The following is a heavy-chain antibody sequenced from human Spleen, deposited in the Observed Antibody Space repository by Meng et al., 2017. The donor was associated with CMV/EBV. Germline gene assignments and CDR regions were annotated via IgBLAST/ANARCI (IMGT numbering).Heavy chain of an antibody. J-gene: IGHJ4*02. CDR1: GFSFSTHS. D-gene: IGHD2-21*01. V-gene: IGHV3-48*01. Sequence: GESLKISCVASGFSFSTHSMNWVRQAPGKGLEWISYISSSSSTIYYAASVTGRFTISRDNSKNTLYLQMNSLRAEDTALFYCAKDLNYGGISGLDYWGQGTPVTVSS. CDR2: ISSSSSTI. CDR3: AKDLNYGGISGLDY.